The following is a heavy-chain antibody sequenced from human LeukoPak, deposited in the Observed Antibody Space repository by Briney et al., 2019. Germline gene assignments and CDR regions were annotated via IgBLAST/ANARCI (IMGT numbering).Heavy chain of an antibody. Sequence: PGGSLRLSCAASGFTVSSNYMSWVRQAPGKGLEWVSVIYSGGSTYYADSVKGRFSISRDNARNSVYLQMASLRVEDTAVYYCARDPVEWELLLDYWGQGTLVTVSS. D-gene: IGHD1-26*01. CDR3: ARDPVEWELLLDY. CDR2: IYSGGST. J-gene: IGHJ4*02. CDR1: GFTVSSNY. V-gene: IGHV3-53*01.